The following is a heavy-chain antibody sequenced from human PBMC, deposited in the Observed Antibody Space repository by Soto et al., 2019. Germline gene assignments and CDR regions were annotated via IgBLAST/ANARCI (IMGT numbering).Heavy chain of an antibody. CDR2: ITGASGSI. CDR1: GFPFLSYG. V-gene: IGHV3-21*02. CDR3: ARHGRYSTDLYYFDY. D-gene: IGHD1-26*01. J-gene: IGHJ4*02. Sequence: EVQLVESGGGLVKSGGSLRLSCAASGFPFLSYGMSWVRQAPGRGLEWVAFITGASGSIWYADSVKGRFTISRDNARDSVYLQMSILRAVDTAVYYCARHGRYSTDLYYFDYRGQGALVAVSS.